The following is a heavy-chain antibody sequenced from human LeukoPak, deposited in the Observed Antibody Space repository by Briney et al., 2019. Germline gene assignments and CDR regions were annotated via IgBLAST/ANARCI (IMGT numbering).Heavy chain of an antibody. CDR1: GGSISSSSDQ. V-gene: IGHV4-39*01. J-gene: IGHJ4*02. D-gene: IGHD2-8*01. Sequence: KTSETLSLTRTVSGGSISSSSDQWGWIRQPPGKGLEWFGSIYYTGSSHYNPSLKRRVTISVGTSKTQFSLKLRSVTAAGTAVYYCARQQWWLTNPQRFDSWGQGTLVTVSS. CDR3: ARQQWWLTNPQRFDS. CDR2: IYYTGSS.